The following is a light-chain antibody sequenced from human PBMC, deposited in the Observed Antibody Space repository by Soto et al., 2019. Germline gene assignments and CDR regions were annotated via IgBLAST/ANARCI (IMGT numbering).Light chain of an antibody. V-gene: IGKV1-8*01. CDR3: QQYNTYWT. CDR2: AAS. CDR1: QGISSY. Sequence: AIRMTQSPSSFSASTGDRVTITCRASQGISSYLAWYQQKPGKAPKLLIYAASTLQSGVPSRFSGSGSGTEFTLTITGLQPDDFATYYCQQYNTYWTFGQGTKVDIK. J-gene: IGKJ1*01.